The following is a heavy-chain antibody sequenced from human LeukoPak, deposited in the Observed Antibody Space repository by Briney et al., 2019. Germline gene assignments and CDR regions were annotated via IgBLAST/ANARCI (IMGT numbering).Heavy chain of an antibody. CDR1: GYTFTSYG. Sequence: GASVKVSCKASGYTFTSYGISWVRQAPGQGLEWMGWTSAYNGNTNYAQKLQGRVTMTTDTSTSTAYMELRSLRSDDTAVYYCARDLNGYCSSTSCYQMGNWGQGTLVTVSS. D-gene: IGHD2-2*01. CDR2: TSAYNGNT. V-gene: IGHV1-18*04. J-gene: IGHJ4*02. CDR3: ARDLNGYCSSTSCYQMGN.